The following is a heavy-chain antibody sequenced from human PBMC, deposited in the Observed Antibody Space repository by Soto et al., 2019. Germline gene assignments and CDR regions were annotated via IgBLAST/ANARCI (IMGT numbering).Heavy chain of an antibody. CDR3: ANDKYYGDYDD. Sequence: QVQLVESGGGVVQPGRSLRLSCAASGFTFSSYGMHWVRQAPGKGLEWVAVISYDGSNEYYADSVKGRFTISRDNAKNTLYLQMNSLRAEDTAVYYCANDKYYGDYDDWGQGSLVTVSS. CDR2: ISYDGSNE. CDR1: GFTFSSYG. J-gene: IGHJ4*02. D-gene: IGHD4-17*01. V-gene: IGHV3-30*18.